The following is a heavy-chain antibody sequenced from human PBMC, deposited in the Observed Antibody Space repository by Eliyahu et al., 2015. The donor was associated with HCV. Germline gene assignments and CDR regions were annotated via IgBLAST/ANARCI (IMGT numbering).Heavy chain of an antibody. CDR1: GGPISTYY. Sequence: QVHLQESGPGLVKPSETLSLTCTVSGGPISTYYWSWTRQPPGKGLEWIGYIHYSGSTNHNPSLKSRVTMSIDTSKNQFSLKLTSVTAADTAVYYCASGGGGIAVAGTGGWFDPWGQGTLVTVSS. CDR3: ASGGGGIAVAGTGGWFDP. V-gene: IGHV4-59*01. D-gene: IGHD6-19*01. CDR2: IHYSGST. J-gene: IGHJ5*02.